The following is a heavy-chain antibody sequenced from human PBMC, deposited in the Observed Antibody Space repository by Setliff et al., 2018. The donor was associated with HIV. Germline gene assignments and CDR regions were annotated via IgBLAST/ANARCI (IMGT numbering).Heavy chain of an antibody. CDR2: ISHGGRS. D-gene: IGHD3-22*01. CDR1: NGSFSEYY. CDR3: ALLEVPLIEGISPAL. Sequence: SETLSLTCAVYNGSFSEYYWTWVRQPPGKELEWIGEISHGGRSTYNPSLKSRVAISVDTSKNQFSLKLNTVTAADTALYFCALLEVPLIEGISPALWGQGTLVTVSS. J-gene: IGHJ4*02. V-gene: IGHV4-34*01.